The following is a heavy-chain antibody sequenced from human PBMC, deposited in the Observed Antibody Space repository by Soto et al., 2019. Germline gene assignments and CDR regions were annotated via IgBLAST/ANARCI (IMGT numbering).Heavy chain of an antibody. V-gene: IGHV3-30-3*01. J-gene: IGHJ5*02. Sequence: ESGGGVVQPGRSLRLSCAASGFTFSSYAMHWVRQAPGKGLEWVAVISYDGSNKYYADSVKGRFTISRDNYKNTLYLQMNSLRAEDTAVYYCARGGAAAGTTGAIPSAHFDPWGQGTLVTVSS. CDR3: ARGGAAAGTTGAIPSAHFDP. CDR1: GFTFSSYA. D-gene: IGHD6-13*01. CDR2: ISYDGSNK.